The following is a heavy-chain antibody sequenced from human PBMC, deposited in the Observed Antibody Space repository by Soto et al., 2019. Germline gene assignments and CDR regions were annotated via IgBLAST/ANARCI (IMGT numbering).Heavy chain of an antibody. CDR1: GFTFSSYA. CDR2: ISSSSYI. Sequence: SGGSLRLSCAASGFTFSSYAMSWVRQAPGKGLEWVSSISSSSYIYYEDSVKGRFTVSRDNAKNSLYLQMNSLRAEDTAVYYCARTLTSTMTTYLFAYWGQGALVTVSS. V-gene: IGHV3-21*01. D-gene: IGHD4-17*01. CDR3: ARTLTSTMTTYLFAY. J-gene: IGHJ4*02.